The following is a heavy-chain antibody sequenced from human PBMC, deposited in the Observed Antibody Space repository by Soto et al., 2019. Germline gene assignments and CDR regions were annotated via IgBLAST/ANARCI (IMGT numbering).Heavy chain of an antibody. CDR3: ARGRLFLTTSGLAITYFDY. J-gene: IGHJ4*02. D-gene: IGHD3-3*01. Sequence: SETLSLTCAVYSGSFSGYYYSWIRQSPAKGLEWIVEITHGGRTTYSPSLKSRVTMSLETSKNQFSLNMTSMTAADTAVYYCARGRLFLTTSGLAITYFDYWGQGTLVTVSS. V-gene: IGHV4-34*01. CDR1: SGSFSGYY. CDR2: ITHGGRT.